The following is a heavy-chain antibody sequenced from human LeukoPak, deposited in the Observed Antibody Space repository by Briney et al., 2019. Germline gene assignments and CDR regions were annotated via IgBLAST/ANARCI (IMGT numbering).Heavy chain of an antibody. CDR3: ARDSTAGVRGVYFDY. Sequence: SETLSLTCTVSGYSISSGYYWGWIRQPPGKGLEWIGSIYHSGSTYYNPSLKSRVTISVDTSKNQFSLKLSSVTAADTAVYYCARDSTAGVRGVYFDYWGQGTLVTVSS. J-gene: IGHJ4*02. CDR2: IYHSGST. CDR1: GYSISSGYY. V-gene: IGHV4-38-2*02. D-gene: IGHD3-10*01.